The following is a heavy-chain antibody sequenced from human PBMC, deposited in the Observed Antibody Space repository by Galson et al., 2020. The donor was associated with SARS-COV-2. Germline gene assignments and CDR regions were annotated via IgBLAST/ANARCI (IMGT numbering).Heavy chain of an antibody. Sequence: GESLKISCSASGFTFSSYAMHWVRQAPGKGLEYVSAIISNGDSTYYADSVKGILTISRDNSKNALYLQMSGLRAEDTAVYYCVKGARGSYYGAFDIWGQGTMVTVSS. CDR3: VKGARGSYYGAFDI. CDR2: IISNGDST. CDR1: GFTFSSYA. J-gene: IGHJ3*02. D-gene: IGHD1-26*01. V-gene: IGHV3-64D*06.